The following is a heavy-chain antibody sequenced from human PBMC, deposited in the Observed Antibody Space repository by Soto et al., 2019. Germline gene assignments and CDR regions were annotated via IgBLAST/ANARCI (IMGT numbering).Heavy chain of an antibody. D-gene: IGHD2-15*01. CDR1: VFTFSSYA. J-gene: IGHJ6*02. CDR2: ISDSGGST. V-gene: IGHV3-23*01. Sequence: GGSLRLSCASSVFTFSSYAMNCVRHSPGKWLEWVSVISDSGGSTYYADSVKGRFTISRDNSKNTLYLQMDSLRAEDTAVYYCAKDADIVVVAAATAEYYYCMDGWGQGTTVTVSS. CDR3: AKDADIVVVAAATAEYYYCMDG.